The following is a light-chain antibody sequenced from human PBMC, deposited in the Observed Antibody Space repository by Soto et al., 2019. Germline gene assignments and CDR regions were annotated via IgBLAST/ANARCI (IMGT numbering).Light chain of an antibody. V-gene: IGKV1-39*01. CDR3: QQSYSTPFMYT. CDR1: QSISSY. Sequence: DIPMTQSPSSLSASVGDRVTITCRASQSISSYLNWYQQKPGKAPKLLIYAASSLQSGVPSRFSGSGSETDFTLTISSLQPEDFATYYCQQSYSTPFMYTFGQGTKLEIK. CDR2: AAS. J-gene: IGKJ2*01.